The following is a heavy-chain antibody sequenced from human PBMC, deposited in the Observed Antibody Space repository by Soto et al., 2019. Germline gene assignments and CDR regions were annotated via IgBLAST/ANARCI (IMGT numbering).Heavy chain of an antibody. CDR2: ISAYNGNT. D-gene: IGHD2-15*01. Sequence: ASVKVSCKASGYTFTSYGISWVRQAPGQGLEWMGWISAYNGNTNYAQKLQGRVTMTTDTSTSTAYMELRSLRSDDTAVYYCAREPLCGGKCYINYFDPWGQGTLVTVSS. CDR1: GYTFTSYG. J-gene: IGHJ5*02. V-gene: IGHV1-18*04. CDR3: AREPLCGGKCYINYFDP.